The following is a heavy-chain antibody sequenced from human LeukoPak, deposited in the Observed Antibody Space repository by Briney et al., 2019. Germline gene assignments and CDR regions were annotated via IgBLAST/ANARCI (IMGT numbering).Heavy chain of an antibody. CDR1: GFTFSSYG. CDR2: ISYDGSNK. V-gene: IGHV3-30*03. D-gene: IGHD6-13*01. CDR3: ARSSPAGSSLSLDY. Sequence: GRSLRLSCAASGFTFSSYGMHWVRQAPGKGLEWVAVISYDGSNKYYADSVKGRFTISRDNSKNTLYLQMNSLRAEDTAVYYCARSSPAGSSLSLDYWGQGTLVTVSS. J-gene: IGHJ4*02.